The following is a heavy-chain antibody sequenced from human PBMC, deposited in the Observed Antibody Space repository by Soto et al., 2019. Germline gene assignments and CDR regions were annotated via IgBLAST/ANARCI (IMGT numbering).Heavy chain of an antibody. D-gene: IGHD2-2*01. CDR3: ARGRDIVVVPAAFYYYYYGMDV. CDR2: INPSGGST. Sequence: SVKVSCKASGYTFTSYYMHWVRQAPGQGLEWMGIINPSGGSTSYAQKFQGRVTMTRDTSTSTVYMELSSLRSEDTAVYYCARGRDIVVVPAAFYYYYYGMDVWGQGTTVTVSS. CDR1: GYTFTSYY. V-gene: IGHV1-46*01. J-gene: IGHJ6*02.